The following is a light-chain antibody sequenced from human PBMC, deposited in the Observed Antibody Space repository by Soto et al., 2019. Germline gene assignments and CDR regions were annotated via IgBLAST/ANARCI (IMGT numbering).Light chain of an antibody. CDR3: QQYGSAPRT. CDR2: GAF. CDR1: PSVSSNF. J-gene: IGKJ1*01. Sequence: EILLTQSPGTLSLSPGERATLSCSASPSVSSNFVAWYQQKPGQAPRLLISGAFNRATGVPDRFSGGGSGTDFTLTISRLEAEDFAVYYCQQYGSAPRTFGQGTKVDIK. V-gene: IGKV3-20*01.